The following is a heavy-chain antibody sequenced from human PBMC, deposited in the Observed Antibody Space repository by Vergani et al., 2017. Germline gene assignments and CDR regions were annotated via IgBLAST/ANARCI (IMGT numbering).Heavy chain of an antibody. D-gene: IGHD2-2*02. V-gene: IGHV3-23*03. J-gene: IGHJ5*02. CDR1: GFTVSSNY. CDR2: IYSGGSST. CDR3: AKEGCSSTICYRRENWFDP. Sequence: EVQLVESGGGLVQPGGSLRLSCAASGFTVSSNYMSWVRQAPGKGLEWVSVIYSGGSSTYYADSVKGRFTISRDNSKNTLYLQMNRLRAEDTAVYYCAKEGCSSTICYRRENWFDPWGEGTLVTFSS.